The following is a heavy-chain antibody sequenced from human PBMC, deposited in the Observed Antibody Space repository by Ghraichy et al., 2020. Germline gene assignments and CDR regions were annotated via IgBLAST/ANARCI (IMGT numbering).Heavy chain of an antibody. CDR2: IYPGDSDT. D-gene: IGHD5-24*01. CDR1: GYSFSSYW. Sequence: GESLNISCKGSGYSFSSYWIGWVRQMPGKGLEWMGIIYPGDSDTRYSPSFKGQVSISADKSISTAYLQWSSMMASDTAMYYCARVGVEMATTSYGMDVWGQGTTVTVSS. V-gene: IGHV5-51*01. J-gene: IGHJ6*02. CDR3: ARVGVEMATTSYGMDV.